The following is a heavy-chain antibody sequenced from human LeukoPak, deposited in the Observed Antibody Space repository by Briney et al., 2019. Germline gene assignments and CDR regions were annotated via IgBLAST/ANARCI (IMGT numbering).Heavy chain of an antibody. CDR2: ISGSGGST. V-gene: IGHV3-23*01. CDR1: GFTFSSYA. Sequence: PGGSLRLSCAASGFTFSSYAMSWVRQAPGKGLEWVSAISGSGGSTYYADSVKGRFTISRDNSKNTLYLQMNSLRADDTAVYYCAKTRGYSGYGHFDYWGQGTLVTVSS. J-gene: IGHJ4*02. CDR3: AKTRGYSGYGHFDY. D-gene: IGHD5-12*01.